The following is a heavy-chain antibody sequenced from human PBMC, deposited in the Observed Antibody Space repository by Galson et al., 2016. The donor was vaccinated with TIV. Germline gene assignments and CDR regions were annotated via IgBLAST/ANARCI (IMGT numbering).Heavy chain of an antibody. V-gene: IGHV1-69*13. Sequence: SVKVSCKASGDTFSSYVFNWVRLAPGQGLEWMGGIIPLFRTTNYAQKFQGRVTITADESTNKAYMELNSLRSGETAVYYCASDRNTAFDTYHHYDGIDVWGQGTTVTVS. J-gene: IGHJ6*02. CDR2: IIPLFRTT. D-gene: IGHD5-18*01. CDR3: ASDRNTAFDTYHHYDGIDV. CDR1: GDTFSSYV.